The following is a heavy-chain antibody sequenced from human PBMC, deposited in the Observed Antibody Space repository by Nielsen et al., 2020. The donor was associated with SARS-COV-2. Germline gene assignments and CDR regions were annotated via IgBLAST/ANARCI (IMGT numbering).Heavy chain of an antibody. CDR3: ARVDGHCSGGSCYSGVY. J-gene: IGHJ4*02. D-gene: IGHD2-15*01. Sequence: VSVKVSCKASGYTFTSYDINWVRQATGQGLEWMGWMNPNSGNTGYAQKFQGRVTMTRNTSISTAYMELSSLRSEDTAVYYCARVDGHCSGGSCYSGVYWGQGTLVTVSS. CDR2: MNPNSGNT. V-gene: IGHV1-8*01. CDR1: GYTFTSYD.